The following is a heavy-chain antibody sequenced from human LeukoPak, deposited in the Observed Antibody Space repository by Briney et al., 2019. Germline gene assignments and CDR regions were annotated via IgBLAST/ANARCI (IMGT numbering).Heavy chain of an antibody. V-gene: IGHV1-46*01. Sequence: GASVKVSCKASGYTFTSYYMHWVRQAPGQGLEWMGIINPSGGSTSYAQKFQGRVTMTRDMSTSTVYMELSSLRSEDTAVYYCARSGEVDTAMSLHWGQGTLVTVSS. CDR3: ARSGEVDTAMSLH. J-gene: IGHJ4*02. CDR1: GYTFTSYY. CDR2: INPSGGST. D-gene: IGHD5-18*01.